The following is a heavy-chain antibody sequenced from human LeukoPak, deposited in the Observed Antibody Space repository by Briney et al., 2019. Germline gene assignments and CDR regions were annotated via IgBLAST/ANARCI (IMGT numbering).Heavy chain of an antibody. Sequence: SETLSLTCTVSDGSISSYYWSWIRQPPGKGLEWIGYIYYSGSTNYNPSLKSRVTISVDTSKNQFSLKLSSVTAADTAVYYCARHVIARDWYFDLWGRGTLVTVSS. V-gene: IGHV4-59*08. D-gene: IGHD3-22*01. CDR1: DGSISSYY. CDR2: IYYSGST. CDR3: ARHVIARDWYFDL. J-gene: IGHJ2*01.